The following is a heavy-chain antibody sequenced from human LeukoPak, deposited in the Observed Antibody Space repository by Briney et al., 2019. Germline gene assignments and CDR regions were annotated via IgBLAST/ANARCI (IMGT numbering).Heavy chain of an antibody. J-gene: IGHJ4*02. CDR2: INPNTGGA. V-gene: IGHV1-2*02. Sequence: GASVKVSCKASGYPFTYYYIHWVRQAPGQGLEWMGWINPNTGGANYAQKFQGRVTMTRDTSISTAYMELSRLRSDDTAVYYCATDSSGYYLPLFDYWGQGTPVTVSS. CDR3: ATDSSGYYLPLFDY. CDR1: GYPFTYYY. D-gene: IGHD3-22*01.